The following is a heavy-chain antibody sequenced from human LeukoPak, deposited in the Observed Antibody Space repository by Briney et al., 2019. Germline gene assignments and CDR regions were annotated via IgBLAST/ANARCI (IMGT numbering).Heavy chain of an antibody. CDR1: GFTFSSYS. J-gene: IGHJ6*03. Sequence: RGSLRLSCAVSGFTFSSYSMNWVRHAPEKGLEWVSSISSSSSHICYADSVKGRFTISRDNAKNSLYLQMNSLRAEDTAVYYCAREYSYDSSGYSRSGYYYYMDVWGKGTTVTVSS. D-gene: IGHD3-22*01. CDR3: AREYSYDSSGYSRSGYYYYMDV. CDR2: ISSSSSHI. V-gene: IGHV3-21*01.